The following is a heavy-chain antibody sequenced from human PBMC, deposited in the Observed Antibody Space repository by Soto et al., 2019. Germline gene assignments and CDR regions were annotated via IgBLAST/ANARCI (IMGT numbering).Heavy chain of an antibody. J-gene: IGHJ4*02. CDR2: ISAYNGNT. CDR3: AWADLLNLRDYSDY. V-gene: IGHV1-18*01. CDR1: VYTFTSYG. Sequence: ASVKVSCKASVYTFTSYGISWVRQAPGQGLEWMGWISAYNGNTNYAQKLQGRVTMTTDTSTSTAYMELRSLRSDDTAVYYCAWADLLNLRDYSDYRGQGTLVIVS.